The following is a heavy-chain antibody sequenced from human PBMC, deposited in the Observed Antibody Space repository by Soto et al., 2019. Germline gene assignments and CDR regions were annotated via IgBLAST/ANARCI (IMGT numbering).Heavy chain of an antibody. J-gene: IGHJ3*02. CDR2: IYTSGST. CDR1: GGSISSYY. Sequence: QVQLQESGPGLVKPSETLSLSCTVSGGSISSYYWSWIRQPAGKGLEWIGRIYTSGSTNYNPSLKSRVTMSVDTSKNQFSLKLSSVTAADTAVYYCARSWGSGGVDAFDIWGQGTMVTVSS. CDR3: ARSWGSGGVDAFDI. D-gene: IGHD2-8*02. V-gene: IGHV4-4*07.